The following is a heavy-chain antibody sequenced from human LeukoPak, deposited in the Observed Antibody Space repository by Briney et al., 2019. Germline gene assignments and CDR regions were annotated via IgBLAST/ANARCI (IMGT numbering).Heavy chain of an antibody. V-gene: IGHV1-2*02. D-gene: IGHD6-13*01. Sequence: ASVRVSCKTSGFIFTGYYIHWVRQDPGQGLEWMGWINPNTGATYYTDHFQGRVSMTRDTSISTVYMELSSLRSDDTAVYYCARDMPLTIAAESWFDPWGQGNLITVSS. CDR2: INPNTGAT. J-gene: IGHJ5*02. CDR1: GFIFTGYY. CDR3: ARDMPLTIAAESWFDP.